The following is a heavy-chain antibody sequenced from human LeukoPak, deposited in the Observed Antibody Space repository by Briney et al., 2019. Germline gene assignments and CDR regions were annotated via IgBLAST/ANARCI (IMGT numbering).Heavy chain of an antibody. V-gene: IGHV4-4*07. J-gene: IGHJ4*02. CDR3: ARDTVYYDSSGYLGVFDY. D-gene: IGHD3-22*01. Sequence: SETLSLTCTVSGGSISSYYWSWIRQPAGKGLEWIGRIYTSGSTNYNPSLKSRVTMSLDTSKNQFSLKLSSVTAADTAVYYCARDTVYYDSSGYLGVFDYWGQGTLVTVSS. CDR2: IYTSGST. CDR1: GGSISSYY.